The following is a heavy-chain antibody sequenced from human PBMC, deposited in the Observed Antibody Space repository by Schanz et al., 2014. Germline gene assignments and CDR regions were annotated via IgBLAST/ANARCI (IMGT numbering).Heavy chain of an antibody. CDR1: GFTVSSNY. CDR3: AKDPHKDYGGKPQALDI. J-gene: IGHJ3*02. CDR2: ISSASTYL. V-gene: IGHV3-21*01. Sequence: EVQLVESGGGLIQPGGSLRLSCAVSGFTVSSNYMSWVRQAPGKGLEWVSSISSASTYLYYADSVKGRFTISRDSARNALYLQMSSLRAEDTALYYCAKDPHKDYGGKPQALDIWGQGTMVTVSS. D-gene: IGHD4-17*01.